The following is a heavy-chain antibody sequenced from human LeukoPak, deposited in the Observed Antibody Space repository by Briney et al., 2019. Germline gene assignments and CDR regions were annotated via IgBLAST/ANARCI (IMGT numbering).Heavy chain of an antibody. CDR3: ARLMTTVTTFGYYYYYMDV. Sequence: SETLSLSCTVSGGSISSYYWSWIRQPPGKGLEWIGYIYTSGSTNYNPSLKSRVTISVDTSKNQFSLKLSSVTAADTAVYYCARLMTTVTTFGYYYYYMDVWGKGTTVTVSS. CDR1: GGSISSYY. J-gene: IGHJ6*03. D-gene: IGHD4-17*01. CDR2: IYTSGST. V-gene: IGHV4-4*09.